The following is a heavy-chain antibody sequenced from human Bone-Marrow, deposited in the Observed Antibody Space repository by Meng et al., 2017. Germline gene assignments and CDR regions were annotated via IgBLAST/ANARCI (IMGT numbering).Heavy chain of an antibody. Sequence: VERQGSGPGLVKPSQPLSLTCTVSGGSISSGNPYWSWIRQHPGKGLEYIGYIYYSGSTYYNPSLKSRVIISVDTSKNQFSLRLNSVTAADTAVYYCASLYGDSSVWYLDLWGRGTLVTVSS. D-gene: IGHD4-17*01. V-gene: IGHV4-31*03. CDR2: IYYSGST. J-gene: IGHJ2*01. CDR1: GGSISSGNPY. CDR3: ASLYGDSSVWYLDL.